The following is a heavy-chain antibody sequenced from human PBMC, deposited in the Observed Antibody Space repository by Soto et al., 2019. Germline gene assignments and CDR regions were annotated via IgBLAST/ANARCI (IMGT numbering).Heavy chain of an antibody. CDR3: AITTCSATSCYLELIY. V-gene: IGHV1-18*04. J-gene: IGHJ4*02. Sequence: GASVKVSCKASGYTFTNSGISWVRQAPGQGLEWMGWVSGYNGNTNYAQKVQGRVTMTTDTSTNTAYMELRSLRSDDTAVYYCAITTCSATSCYLELIYWGQGTLVTVS. CDR1: GYTFTNSG. D-gene: IGHD2-2*01. CDR2: VSGYNGNT.